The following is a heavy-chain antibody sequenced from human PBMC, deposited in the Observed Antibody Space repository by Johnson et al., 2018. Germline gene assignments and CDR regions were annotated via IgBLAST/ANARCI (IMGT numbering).Heavy chain of an antibody. CDR1: GGTFSSHS. J-gene: IGHJ3*02. Sequence: VQLVETGAEVKKPGSSVKVSCKASGGTFSSHSISWVRQAPGQGLEWMGRTVPMHGITTYAQKFQGRVTITADKSTHTAYMELSSLRSEDTAVYYCARSNYYGSGYYNSFDIWGQGTMVTVSS. CDR3: ARSNYYGSGYYNSFDI. V-gene: IGHV1-69*09. CDR2: TVPMHGIT. D-gene: IGHD3-10*01.